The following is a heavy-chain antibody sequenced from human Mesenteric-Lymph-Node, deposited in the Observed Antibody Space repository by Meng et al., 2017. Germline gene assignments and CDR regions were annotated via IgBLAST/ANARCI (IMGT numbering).Heavy chain of an antibody. CDR1: GGSISSSSYY. CDR2: VVYSGTT. Sequence: RVRGWGQGLSRPPAPRPLTCLVSGGSISSSSYYWAWIRQPPGEGLGWIGSVVYSGTTYYTSSLKSRVSISVDTSKNQFSLKLSSVTAADTAVYYCARALSYYDSSGYYSLYYFDYWGQGTLVTVSS. J-gene: IGHJ4*02. CDR3: ARALSYYDSSGYYSLYYFDY. D-gene: IGHD3-22*01. V-gene: IGHV4-39*01.